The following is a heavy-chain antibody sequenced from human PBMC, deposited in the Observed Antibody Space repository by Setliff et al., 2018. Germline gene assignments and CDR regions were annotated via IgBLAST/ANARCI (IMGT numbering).Heavy chain of an antibody. Sequence: GESLKISCKASEYTFTNYWIGWVRQMPGKGLEWMGVVYCGDSDTRYSPSFRGQVTISADRSISTAYLQWRSLKASDTAMYYCARLGAPASHDAFDIWGQGTMVTVSS. CDR3: ARLGAPASHDAFDI. J-gene: IGHJ3*02. CDR2: VYCGDSDT. D-gene: IGHD6-25*01. CDR1: EYTFTNYW. V-gene: IGHV5-51*01.